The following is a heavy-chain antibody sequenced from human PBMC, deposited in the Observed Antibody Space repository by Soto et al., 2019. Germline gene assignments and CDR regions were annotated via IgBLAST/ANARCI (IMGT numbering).Heavy chain of an antibody. V-gene: IGHV3-33*01. CDR3: ARDSLGTIFGVVIPYYYYYGMDV. Sequence: QVQLVESGGGVVQPGRSLRLSCAASGFTFSSYGMHWVRQAPGKGLEWVAVIWYDGSNKYYADSVKGRFTISRDNSKNTLYLQRNSLRAEDTTVYYCARDSLGTIFGVVIPYYYYYGMDVWGQGTTVTVSS. D-gene: IGHD3-3*01. J-gene: IGHJ6*02. CDR2: IWYDGSNK. CDR1: GFTFSSYG.